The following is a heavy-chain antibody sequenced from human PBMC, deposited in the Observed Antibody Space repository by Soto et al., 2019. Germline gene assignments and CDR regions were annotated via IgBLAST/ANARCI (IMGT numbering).Heavy chain of an antibody. V-gene: IGHV5-10-1*04. CDR2: IDPSDSYI. Sequence: GESLKISCEGSGYSFSSFWISWVRQMPGKGLEWVGRIDPSDSYINYSPSFQGQVTISADRSTSTVFLQWASLKASDTAVYFCARKDKSGYFNWFDPWGQGTLVTVSS. CDR3: ARKDKSGYFNWFDP. CDR1: GYSFSSFW. J-gene: IGHJ5*02. D-gene: IGHD3-22*01.